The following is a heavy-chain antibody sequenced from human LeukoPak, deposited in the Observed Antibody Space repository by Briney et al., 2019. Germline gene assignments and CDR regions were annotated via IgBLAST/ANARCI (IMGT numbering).Heavy chain of an antibody. CDR3: ARGSRGYSGRNLFDI. D-gene: IGHD5-12*01. J-gene: IGHJ3*02. CDR2: INHSGST. Sequence: SETLSLTCAVYGGSFSGYYWSWIRQPPGEGLEWIGEINHSGSTNYNPSLKSRVTISVDTSKNQFSLKLSSVTAADTAVYYCARGSRGYSGRNLFDIWGQGTMVTVSS. CDR1: GGSFSGYY. V-gene: IGHV4-34*01.